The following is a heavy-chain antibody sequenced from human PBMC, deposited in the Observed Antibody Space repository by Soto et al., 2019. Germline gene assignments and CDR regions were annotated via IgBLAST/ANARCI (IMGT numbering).Heavy chain of an antibody. Sequence: QVQLVESGGGVVQPGRSLRLSCAASGFTFSNYGMHWVRQAPGKGLEWVAIIWHDENNKYYADSVRGRFIISTDNSKYRLYLQMNSLRAEDTAVYYCASDLVRASDSYGLDVWGQGTPVTVSS. CDR3: ASDLVRASDSYGLDV. D-gene: IGHD1-26*01. J-gene: IGHJ6*02. V-gene: IGHV3-33*01. CDR2: IWHDENNK. CDR1: GFTFSNYG.